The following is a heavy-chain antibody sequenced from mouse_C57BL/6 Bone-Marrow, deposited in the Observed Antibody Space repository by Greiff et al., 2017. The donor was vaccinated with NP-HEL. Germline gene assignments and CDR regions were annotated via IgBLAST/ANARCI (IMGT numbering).Heavy chain of an antibody. V-gene: IGHV1-59*01. CDR1: GYTFTSYW. CDR2: IDPSDSYT. D-gene: IGHD3-3*01. Sequence: VQLQQPGAELVRPGTSVKLSCKASGYTFTSYWMHWVKQRPGQGLEWIGVIDPSDSYTNYNQKFKGKATLTVDTSSSTAYVQLSSLTSEDAAVYYSARGGRGYWGQGTTLTVSA. CDR3: ARGGRGY. J-gene: IGHJ2*01.